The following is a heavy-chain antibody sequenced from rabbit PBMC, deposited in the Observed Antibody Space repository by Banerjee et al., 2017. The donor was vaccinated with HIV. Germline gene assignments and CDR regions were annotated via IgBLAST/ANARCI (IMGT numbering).Heavy chain of an antibody. Sequence: QEQLVESGGGLVQPGGSLTLTCTASGFSFSSTYYMCWVRQAPGKGLEWIGCISAGSSGTTYYASWAKGRFTISKTSSTTVTLQMTSLTAADTATYFCARDLAGVIGWNFGLWGQGTLVTVS. CDR2: ISAGSSGTT. J-gene: IGHJ3*01. CDR3: ARDLAGVIGWNFGL. V-gene: IGHV1S45*01. CDR1: GFSFSSTYY. D-gene: IGHD4-1*01.